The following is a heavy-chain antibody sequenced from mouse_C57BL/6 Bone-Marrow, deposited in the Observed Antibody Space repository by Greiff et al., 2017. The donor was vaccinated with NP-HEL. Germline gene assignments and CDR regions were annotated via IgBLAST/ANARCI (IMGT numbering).Heavy chain of an antibody. Sequence: VQLQQSGAELVRPGTSVKMSCKASGYTFTNYWIGWAKQRPGHGLEWIGDIYPGGGYTNYNEKFKGKATLTADKSSSTAYMQFSSLTSEDSAIYYCARSGWYWYFDVWGTGTPVTVSS. CDR1: GYTFTNYW. D-gene: IGHD3-2*02. CDR3: ARSGWYWYFDV. CDR2: IYPGGGYT. J-gene: IGHJ1*03. V-gene: IGHV1-63*01.